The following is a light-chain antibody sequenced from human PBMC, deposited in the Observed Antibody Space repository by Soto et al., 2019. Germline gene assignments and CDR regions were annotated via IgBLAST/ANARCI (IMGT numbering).Light chain of an antibody. CDR1: QNVLYSSNNKNY. CDR3: QQYFSTPLT. V-gene: IGKV4-1*01. CDR2: WAS. J-gene: IGKJ3*01. Sequence: DFVMTQSPDSLAVSLGERATINCKSSQNVLYSSNNKNYLAWYQQKPRQPPKLRTYWASTLNSVVPDRLSGSGSGTDYTLTISSLHAEDVAIYYCQQYFSTPLTFGPGTKVDI.